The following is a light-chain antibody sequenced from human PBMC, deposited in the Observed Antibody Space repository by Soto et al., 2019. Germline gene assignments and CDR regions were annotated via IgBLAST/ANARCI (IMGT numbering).Light chain of an antibody. J-gene: IGKJ2*01. V-gene: IGKV1-9*01. Sequence: DVHLTQSPSFLSASVGDRVTITCRASQGISSYLAWYQQSPGKAPNLLIYAASILQSGVPSRFSGSGSGTEFTLTISSLQPEDFATYYCQQLNNFPYTFGQGTKLEIK. CDR2: AAS. CDR1: QGISSY. CDR3: QQLNNFPYT.